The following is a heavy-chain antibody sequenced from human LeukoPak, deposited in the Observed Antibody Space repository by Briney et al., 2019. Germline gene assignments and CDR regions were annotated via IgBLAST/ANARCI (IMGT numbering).Heavy chain of an antibody. CDR1: GFTFSSYG. D-gene: IGHD2-2*01. Sequence: PGGSLRLSCAASGFTFSSYGMNWVRQAPGKGLEWVSYISSSSSTIYYADSVKGRFTISRDNAKNSLYLQMNSLRAEDTAVYYCARERGVVVPAANEFDYWGQGTLVTVSS. CDR3: ARERGVVVPAANEFDY. J-gene: IGHJ4*02. V-gene: IGHV3-48*01. CDR2: ISSSSSTI.